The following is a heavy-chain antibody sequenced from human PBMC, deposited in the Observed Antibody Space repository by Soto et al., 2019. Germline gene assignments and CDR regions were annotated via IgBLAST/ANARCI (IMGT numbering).Heavy chain of an antibody. Sequence: GASVKVSCKASGYTFTSYGISWVRQAPGQGLEWMGWISAYNGNTNYAQKLQGRVTMTTDTSTSTAYMELRSLRSDDTAMYYCARNIRYCSGGSCYTVFYYGMDVWGQGTTVTVSS. CDR2: ISAYNGNT. CDR3: ARNIRYCSGGSCYTVFYYGMDV. J-gene: IGHJ6*02. CDR1: GYTFTSYG. V-gene: IGHV1-18*01. D-gene: IGHD2-15*01.